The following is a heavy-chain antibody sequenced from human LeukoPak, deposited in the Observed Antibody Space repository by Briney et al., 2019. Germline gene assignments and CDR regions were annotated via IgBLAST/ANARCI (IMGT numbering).Heavy chain of an antibody. J-gene: IGHJ3*02. V-gene: IGHV3-53*01. CDR3: ARYTFRAVDI. Sequence: GGSLRLSCAASGLSLSVNYMTWVCQSPGKGLEWLSNIYRDGNTYYADSVNGRFSISRDDYKNTLYLEMNSLRAEDTALYYCARYTFRAVDIWGQGSMVTVSS. D-gene: IGHD2-2*02. CDR1: GLSLSVNY. CDR2: IYRDGNT.